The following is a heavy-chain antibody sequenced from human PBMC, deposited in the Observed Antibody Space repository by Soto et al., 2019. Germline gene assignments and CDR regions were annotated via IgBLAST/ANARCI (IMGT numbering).Heavy chain of an antibody. CDR3: AKDVGYYDTPNWFDP. D-gene: IGHD3-22*01. CDR2: ISYDGSNK. J-gene: IGHJ5*02. CDR1: GFTFSSYG. V-gene: IGHV3-30*18. Sequence: QVQLVESGGGVVQPGRSLRLSCAASGFTFSSYGMHWVRQAPGKGLEWVAVISYDGSNKYYADSVKGRFTISRDNSKNTLYLQMNSLRAEDTAVYYCAKDVGYYDTPNWFDPWGQGNLVTVSS.